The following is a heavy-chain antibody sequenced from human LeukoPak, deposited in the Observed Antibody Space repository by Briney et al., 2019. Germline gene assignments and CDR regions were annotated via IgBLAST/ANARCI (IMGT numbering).Heavy chain of an antibody. V-gene: IGHV4-39*02. Sequence: SETLSLTCTVSGGSIDSSGSYWGWIRQPPGKGLEWIGCVYYGGDAYCNPSLKSRVTISADLSKNHFSLSLISVTAADTALYYCARLFSRGWPYYYGLGAWGQGTTVTVSS. CDR3: ARLFSRGWPYYYGLGA. CDR2: VYYGGDA. CDR1: GGSIDSSGSY. D-gene: IGHD6-19*01. J-gene: IGHJ6*02.